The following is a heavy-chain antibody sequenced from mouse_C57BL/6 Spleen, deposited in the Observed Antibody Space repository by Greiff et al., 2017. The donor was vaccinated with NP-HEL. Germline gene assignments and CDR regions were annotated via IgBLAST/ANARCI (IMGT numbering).Heavy chain of an antibody. J-gene: IGHJ4*01. V-gene: IGHV1-59*01. CDR1: GYTFTSYW. CDR2: IDPSDSYT. Sequence: QVQLQQPGAELVRPGTSVKLSCKASGYTFTSYWMHWVKQRPGQGLEWIGVIDPSDSYTNYHQKFKGTATLTVDTSSSTAYLQLSSLTTEDSAGYYCARRGITTGRRWAMDYWGQGTSVTVSS. D-gene: IGHD1-1*01. CDR3: ARRGITTGRRWAMDY.